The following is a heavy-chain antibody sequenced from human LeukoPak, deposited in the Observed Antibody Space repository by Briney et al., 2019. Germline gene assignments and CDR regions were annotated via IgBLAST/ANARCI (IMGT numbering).Heavy chain of an antibody. Sequence: GGSLRLSCAASGFTFNIFAMACVRQAPGKGLEWVSSVTGSGAGTYYADSVKGRFTISRDNSKNTLYLQMNSLRAEDTAVYYCAQDRIATTAADYWGQGTLVTVSS. CDR3: AQDRIATTAADY. V-gene: IGHV3-23*01. D-gene: IGHD6-13*01. J-gene: IGHJ4*02. CDR2: VTGSGAGT. CDR1: GFTFNIFA.